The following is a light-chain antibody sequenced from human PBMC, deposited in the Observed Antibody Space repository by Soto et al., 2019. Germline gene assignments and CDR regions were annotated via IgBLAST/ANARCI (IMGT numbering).Light chain of an antibody. J-gene: IGKJ1*01. Sequence: DIQMTQSPSTLSASGVDRFTITVRASQSISNWLAWYQQKPGKAPNLLIYKASSLKSGVPSRFSGSGSGTEFTLTISSLQPDDFATCYCQQYDTYWTFGQGTKVDIK. V-gene: IGKV1-5*03. CDR2: KAS. CDR1: QSISNW. CDR3: QQYDTYWT.